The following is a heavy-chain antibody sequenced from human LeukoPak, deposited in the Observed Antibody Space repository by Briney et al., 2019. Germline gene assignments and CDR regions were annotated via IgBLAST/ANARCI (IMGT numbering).Heavy chain of an antibody. D-gene: IGHD5-18*01. CDR1: GGSISSYY. V-gene: IGHV4-59*01. CDR2: IYYSGST. Sequence: SETLSLTCTVSGGSISSYYWSWIRQPPGKGLEWIGYIYYSGSTNYNPSLKSRVTISVDTSKNQFSLKLSSATAADTAVYYCAREGNTAMAYFDYWGQGTLVTVSS. J-gene: IGHJ4*02. CDR3: AREGNTAMAYFDY.